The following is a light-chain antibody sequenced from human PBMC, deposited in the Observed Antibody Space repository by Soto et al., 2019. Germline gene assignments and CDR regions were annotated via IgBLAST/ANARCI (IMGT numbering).Light chain of an antibody. Sequence: QSALAQPASVSGSPGQSISISCTGTSSDIGDYNFVSWCQHHPGKAPKVIIYEVSNRPSGVSHRFAGSKSGNTASLTISGLQTEDEADYYCSSYKYDTVIPFVFGSGTKVTGL. V-gene: IGLV2-14*01. J-gene: IGLJ1*01. CDR2: EVS. CDR3: SSYKYDTVIPFV. CDR1: SSDIGDYNF.